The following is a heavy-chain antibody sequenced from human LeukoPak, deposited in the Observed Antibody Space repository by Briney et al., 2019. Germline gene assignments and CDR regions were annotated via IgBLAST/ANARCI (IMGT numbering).Heavy chain of an antibody. CDR2: IYYSGST. Sequence: PSETLSLTCTVSGGSISSYYWSWIRQPPGKGLEWIGYIYYSGSTNYNPSLKSRVTISVDTSKNQFSLKLSSVTAADTAVYYCARGLDYYDAFDIWGQGTMVTVSS. J-gene: IGHJ3*02. CDR3: ARGLDYYDAFDI. V-gene: IGHV4-59*01. CDR1: GGSISSYY. D-gene: IGHD1-26*01.